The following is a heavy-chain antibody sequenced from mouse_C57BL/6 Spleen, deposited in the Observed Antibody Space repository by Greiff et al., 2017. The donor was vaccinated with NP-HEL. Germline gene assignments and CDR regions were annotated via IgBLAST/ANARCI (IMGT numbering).Heavy chain of an antibody. CDR3: ARREGNYYGSSWSWFAY. CDR1: GYTFTGYW. Sequence: VQVVESGAELMKPGASVKLSCKATGYTFTGYWIEWVKQRPGHGLEWIGEILPGSGSTNYNEKFKGKATFTADTSSNTAYMQLSSLTTEDSAIYYCARREGNYYGSSWSWFAYWGQGTLVTVSA. CDR2: ILPGSGST. V-gene: IGHV1-9*01. J-gene: IGHJ3*01. D-gene: IGHD1-1*01.